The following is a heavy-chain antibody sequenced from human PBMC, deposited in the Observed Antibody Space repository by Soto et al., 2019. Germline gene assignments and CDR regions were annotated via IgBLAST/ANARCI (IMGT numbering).Heavy chain of an antibody. CDR2: ISAYNGNT. J-gene: IGHJ5*02. V-gene: IGHV1-18*01. D-gene: IGHD3-10*01. Sequence: ASVKVSWKASGYTFTSYGISWVRQAPGQGLEWMGWISAYNGNTNYAQQLQGRVTMTTDTSTSTAYMELRSLRSDDTAVYYCARYYGSGSYNWFDPWGQGTLVTVSS. CDR1: GYTFTSYG. CDR3: ARYYGSGSYNWFDP.